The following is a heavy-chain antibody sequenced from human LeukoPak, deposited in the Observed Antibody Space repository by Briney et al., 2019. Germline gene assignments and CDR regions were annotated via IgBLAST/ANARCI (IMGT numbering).Heavy chain of an antibody. J-gene: IGHJ4*02. V-gene: IGHV4-4*02. CDR2: IHHSGST. CDR1: GGSISSRNW. CDR3: ARVGYYYGSGSYYLDY. D-gene: IGHD3-10*01. Sequence: SGTLSLTCAVSGGSISSRNWWSWVRQPPGKGLEWIGEIHHSGSTNYNSSLKSRVTISVDTSKNQFSLKLSSVTAADTAVYYCARVGYYYGSGSYYLDYWGQGTLVTVPS.